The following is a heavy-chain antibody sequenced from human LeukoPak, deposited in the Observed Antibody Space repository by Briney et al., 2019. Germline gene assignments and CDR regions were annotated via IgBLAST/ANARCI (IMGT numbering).Heavy chain of an antibody. CDR1: GFTFSSYA. Sequence: PGGSLRPSCAASGFTFSSYAMHWVRQAPGKGLEWVAVISYDGSNKYYADSVKGRFTISRDNSKNTLYLQMNSLRAEDTAVYYCARDSYIAVAGTGGFDPWGQGTLVTVSS. J-gene: IGHJ5*02. CDR3: ARDSYIAVAGTGGFDP. CDR2: ISYDGSNK. V-gene: IGHV3-30*04. D-gene: IGHD6-19*01.